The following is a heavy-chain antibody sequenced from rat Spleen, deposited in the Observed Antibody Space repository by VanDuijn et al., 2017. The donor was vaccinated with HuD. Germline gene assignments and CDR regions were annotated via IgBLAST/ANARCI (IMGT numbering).Heavy chain of an antibody. CDR2: IWRGGST. J-gene: IGHJ4*01. D-gene: IGHD5-1*01. CDR1: GFSITSYH. CDR3: ARAPGNGYVMDA. Sequence: QVRLKESGPRLVQPSQTLSVTCTVSGFSITSYHVSWVRQPPGKGLEWVGAIWRGGSTEYNSALKSRLSISRDTSKNHIFLKMNSRRGVYTTTYYCARAPGNGYVMDAWGQGASVTVSS. V-gene: IGHV2-61*01.